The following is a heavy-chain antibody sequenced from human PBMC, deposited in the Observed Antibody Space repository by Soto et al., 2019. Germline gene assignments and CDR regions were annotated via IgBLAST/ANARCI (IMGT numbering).Heavy chain of an antibody. CDR2: TYSDGNT. J-gene: IGHJ4*02. V-gene: IGHV3-53*01. CDR3: SRAYGAGSYFSDS. Sequence: EVLGMESGGGLIQPGGSLTLSCAASGFTVSSNYMVWVRQAPGKGLEWVSVTYSDGNTLYTDSVKGRCTISRDDTKNTRFLQMDSLRAEDTAVYYCSRAYGAGSYFSDSWGQGTLVTVSS. CDR1: GFTVSSNY. D-gene: IGHD3-10*01.